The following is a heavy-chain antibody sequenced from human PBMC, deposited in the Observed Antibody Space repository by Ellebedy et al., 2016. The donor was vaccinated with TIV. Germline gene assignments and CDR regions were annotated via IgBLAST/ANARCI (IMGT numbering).Heavy chain of an antibody. CDR3: ARWFGELLYVRWFDP. D-gene: IGHD3-10*01. CDR2: IYFNGRT. Sequence: GSLRLSCTVSGGSISRSSSYWGWIRQPPGKGLEWLGSIYFNGRTFYNPSLKSRVTLSLDTSKNQFSLKLSSVTVADTAVYYRARWFGELLYVRWFDPWGQGTLVTVSS. CDR1: GGSISRSSSY. J-gene: IGHJ5*02. V-gene: IGHV4-39*01.